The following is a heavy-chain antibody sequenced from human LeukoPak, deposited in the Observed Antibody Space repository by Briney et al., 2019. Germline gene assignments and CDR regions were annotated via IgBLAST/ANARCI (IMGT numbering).Heavy chain of an antibody. D-gene: IGHD1-26*01. CDR2: VGGSNTDT. CDR3: ATHDTMVGIS. V-gene: IGHV3-23*01. J-gene: IGHJ4*02. CDR1: GFSFSRNA. Sequence: GGSLRLSCVASGFSFSRNAMNWLRQPPGKGLEWVSGVGGSNTDTSYADSVKGRFTISRDKSQNTVSLVMNNLRAEDTAIYYCATHDTMVGISWGQGTLVTVSS.